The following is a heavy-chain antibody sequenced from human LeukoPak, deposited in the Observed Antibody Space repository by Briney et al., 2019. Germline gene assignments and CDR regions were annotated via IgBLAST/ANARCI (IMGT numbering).Heavy chain of an antibody. CDR3: ARALRWQHTFDI. CDR1: GGPISSGSYY. Sequence: PSETLSLTCTDSGGPISSGSYYWSWIRQPAGKGLEWIGRIYASGSTDYNPSLKSRVTMFVDTSKSQFSLKMSSVTAADTAVYYCARALRWQHTFDIWGQGTMVTVSS. V-gene: IGHV4-61*02. J-gene: IGHJ3*02. D-gene: IGHD5-24*01. CDR2: IYASGST.